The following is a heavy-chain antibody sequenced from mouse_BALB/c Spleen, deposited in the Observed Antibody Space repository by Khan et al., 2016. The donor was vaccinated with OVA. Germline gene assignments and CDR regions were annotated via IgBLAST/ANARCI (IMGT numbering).Heavy chain of an antibody. CDR3: ARGYDFFAY. V-gene: IGHV1-26*01. D-gene: IGHD2-14*01. Sequence: VQLKQSGPDLVKPGASVKLSCKASGYSFTGYYMYWVKQSHGKSLECIGRVNPNTGNTNYNQKLRGQAIIIVDTSSSTAYMELRSLTSEDSAVYCCARGYDFFAYWGQGTLVTVSA. CDR2: VNPNTGNT. J-gene: IGHJ3*01. CDR1: GYSFTGYY.